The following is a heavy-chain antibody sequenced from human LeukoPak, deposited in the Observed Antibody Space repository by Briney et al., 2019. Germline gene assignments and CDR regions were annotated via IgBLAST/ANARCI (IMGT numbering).Heavy chain of an antibody. V-gene: IGHV3-11*01. J-gene: IGHJ4*02. Sequence: AGGSLRLSCAASGLRFSDYYVSWIRQAPGKGLQWVSYISSGGDIMHYADSVKGRFTSSRDNAKNPGYLEMNSLRAEDTAVYYCAKARRWELLTLFDYWGQGTLVTVSS. CDR1: GLRFSDYY. D-gene: IGHD1-26*01. CDR2: ISSGGDIM. CDR3: AKARRWELLTLFDY.